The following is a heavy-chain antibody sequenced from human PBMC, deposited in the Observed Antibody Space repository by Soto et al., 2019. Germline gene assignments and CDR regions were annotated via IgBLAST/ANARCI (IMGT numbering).Heavy chain of an antibody. V-gene: IGHV1-2*02. CDR1: GYTFTGYY. CDR3: ARGPSIAVAGKGNYFDY. D-gene: IGHD6-19*01. J-gene: IGHJ4*02. Sequence: WGSVKVSCKASGYTFTGYYMHWVRQAPGQGLEWMGWINPNSGGTNYARKFQGRVTMTRDTSISTAYMELSRLRSDDTAVYYCARGPSIAVAGKGNYFDYWGQGTLVTVS. CDR2: INPNSGGT.